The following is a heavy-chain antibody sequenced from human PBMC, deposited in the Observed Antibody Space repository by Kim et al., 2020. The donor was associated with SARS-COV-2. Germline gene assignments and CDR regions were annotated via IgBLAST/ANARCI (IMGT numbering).Heavy chain of an antibody. CDR3: ARDPAPFYGSGSYYNEGGGRYYGMDV. CDR1: GYTFTSYG. Sequence: ASVKVSCKASGYTFTSYGISWVRQAPGQGLEWMGWISAYNGNTNYAQKLQGRVTMTTDTSTSTAYMELRSLRSDDTAVYYCARDPAPFYGSGSYYNEGGGRYYGMDVWGQGTTVTVSS. D-gene: IGHD3-10*01. J-gene: IGHJ6*02. V-gene: IGHV1-18*04. CDR2: ISAYNGNT.